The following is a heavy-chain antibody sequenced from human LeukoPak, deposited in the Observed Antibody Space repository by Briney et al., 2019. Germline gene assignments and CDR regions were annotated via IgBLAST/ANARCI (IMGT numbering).Heavy chain of an antibody. CDR3: ARYCTSTTCILRGLDY. CDR2: IYHTGSA. D-gene: IGHD2-2*01. V-gene: IGHV4-38-2*01. J-gene: IGHJ4*02. Sequence: SETLSLTCSVSGYSFTSGHYWGWIRQPPGKGLEWIANIYHTGSAHYNPSLKSRVTISVDTSKNPFPLKLSPVTAADTAVYYCARYCTSTTCILRGLDYWGQGTLVTVSS. CDR1: GYSFTSGHY.